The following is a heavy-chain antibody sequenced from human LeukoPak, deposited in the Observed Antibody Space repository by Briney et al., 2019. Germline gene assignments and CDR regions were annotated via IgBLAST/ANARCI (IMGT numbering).Heavy chain of an antibody. CDR3: AKVYDSSAPYYFDY. Sequence: GRSLRLSCAASGFTFDDYAMHWVRHAPGKGLEWVSGISWDSGSIGYADSVKGRFTISRDNAKNSLYLQMNSLRAQDTALYYCAKVYDSSAPYYFDYWGQGTLVTVSS. J-gene: IGHJ4*02. D-gene: IGHD3-22*01. CDR2: ISWDSGSI. V-gene: IGHV3-9*01. CDR1: GFTFDDYA.